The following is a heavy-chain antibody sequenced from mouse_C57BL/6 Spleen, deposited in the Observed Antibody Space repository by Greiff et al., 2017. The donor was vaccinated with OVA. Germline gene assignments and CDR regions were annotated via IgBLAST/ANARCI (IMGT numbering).Heavy chain of an antibody. CDR2: ISYDGSN. J-gene: IGHJ1*03. D-gene: IGHD1-1*01. Sequence: EVQLQQSGPGLVKPSQSLSLTCSVTGYSITSGYYWNWIRQFPGNKLEWMGYISYDGSNNYNPSLKNRISITRDTSKNQFFLKLNSVTTEDTATYYCARSHLYGGWYFDVWGTGTTVTVSS. CDR3: ARSHLYGGWYFDV. V-gene: IGHV3-6*01. CDR1: GYSITSGYY.